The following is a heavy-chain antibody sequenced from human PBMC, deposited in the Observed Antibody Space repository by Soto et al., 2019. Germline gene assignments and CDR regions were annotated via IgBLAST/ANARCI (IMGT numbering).Heavy chain of an antibody. V-gene: IGHV3-23*01. J-gene: IGHJ3*02. CDR3: AKAMTDGWAAFDI. Sequence: LRLSCAASGFTFSSYAMSWVRQAPGKGLEWVSAISGSGGSTYYADSVKGRFTISRDNSKNTLYLQMNSLRAEDTAVYYCAKAMTDGWAAFDIWGQGTMVTVSS. CDR1: GFTFSSYA. D-gene: IGHD3-22*01. CDR2: ISGSGGST.